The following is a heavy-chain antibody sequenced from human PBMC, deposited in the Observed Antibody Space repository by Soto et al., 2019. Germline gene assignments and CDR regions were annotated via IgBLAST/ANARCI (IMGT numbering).Heavy chain of an antibody. CDR1: GGSISSVGHY. CDR2: IYYSGST. J-gene: IGHJ6*02. V-gene: IGHV4-31*03. Sequence: SETLSVTCSVSGGSISSVGHYWTWIRQQPGKGLEWIGYIYYSGSTDYNPSLKSRVTISVDRSKNQFSLNLSSVTAADTAIYYCARESGGYDSSTRYGLDVWGHGTTVTVSS. D-gene: IGHD6-25*01. CDR3: ARESGGYDSSTRYGLDV.